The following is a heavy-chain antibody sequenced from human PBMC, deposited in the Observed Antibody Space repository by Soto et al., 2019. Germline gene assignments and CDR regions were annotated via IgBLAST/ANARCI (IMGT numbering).Heavy chain of an antibody. Sequence: EVQLLESGGGLVQPGGSLRLSCAASGFTFSSYAMSWVRQAPGKGLEWVSAISGSGSNTYYADSVKARFTISRDNSKNTVYLQMHSLRAEDTAVYYCAKDRRAVTGYMSDYWGQGTLVTVSS. V-gene: IGHV3-23*01. J-gene: IGHJ4*02. D-gene: IGHD6-19*01. CDR3: AKDRRAVTGYMSDY. CDR1: GFTFSSYA. CDR2: ISGSGSNT.